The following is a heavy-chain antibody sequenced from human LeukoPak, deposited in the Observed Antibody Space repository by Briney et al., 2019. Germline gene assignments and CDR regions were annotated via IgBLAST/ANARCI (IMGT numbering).Heavy chain of an antibody. V-gene: IGHV1-18*01. CDR3: ARGDSSGRYPLWHYYYYMDV. CDR1: GYTFTSYG. CDR2: ISAYNGNT. D-gene: IGHD6-19*01. J-gene: IGHJ6*03. Sequence: ASVKVSCKASGYTFTSYGISWVRQAPGQGLEWMGWISAYNGNTNYAQKFQGRVTMTRNTSISTAYMELSSLRSEDTAVYHCARGDSSGRYPLWHYYYYMDVWGKGTTVTISS.